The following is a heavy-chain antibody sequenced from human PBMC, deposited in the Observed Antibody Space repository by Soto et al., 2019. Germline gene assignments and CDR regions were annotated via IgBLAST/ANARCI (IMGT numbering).Heavy chain of an antibody. J-gene: IGHJ4*02. D-gene: IGHD3-16*01. CDR2: ISYDGSNK. CDR3: AKDFLLWGSFPDPGASDY. CDR1: GFTFSSYG. V-gene: IGHV3-30*18. Sequence: QVQLVESGGGVVQPGKSLRLSCAASGFTFSSYGIHWVRQAPGKGLEWVAVISYDGSNKFYADSVKGRFTISRDNSNGMVYLQMDSLRAEDSAVYYCAKDFLLWGSFPDPGASDYWGQGTLVTVSS.